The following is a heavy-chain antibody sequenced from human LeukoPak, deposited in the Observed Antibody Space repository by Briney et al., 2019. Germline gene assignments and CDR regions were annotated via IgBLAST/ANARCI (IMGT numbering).Heavy chain of an antibody. V-gene: IGHV3-33*01. Sequence: GGSLRRSCAASGFSFRSYGMHWVRQAPGKGLEWVAVIWYDGSKKYYADSVKGRFIISRDNSKNTLYLQMNSLRAEDTAVYYCARGSLCSGGSCYFDYYYYGMDVWGQGTTVTVSS. D-gene: IGHD2-15*01. CDR2: IWYDGSKK. J-gene: IGHJ6*02. CDR3: ARGSLCSGGSCYFDYYYYGMDV. CDR1: GFSFRSYG.